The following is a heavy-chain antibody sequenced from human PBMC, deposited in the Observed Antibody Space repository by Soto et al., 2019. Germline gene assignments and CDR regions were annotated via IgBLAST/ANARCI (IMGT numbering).Heavy chain of an antibody. CDR1: GFTFSNYA. V-gene: IGHV3-30*01. J-gene: IGHJ6*02. CDR3: ARDGNSGYDWDYYYGMDV. D-gene: IGHD5-12*01. CDR2: TSYDGSNT. Sequence: PGGSLRLSCAASGFTFSNYAMSWVRQAPGKGLEWVAVTSYDGSNTYYADSVKGRFTISRDNSKNTLYLHMNSLRAEDTAVYYCARDGNSGYDWDYYYGMDVWGQGTTVTAP.